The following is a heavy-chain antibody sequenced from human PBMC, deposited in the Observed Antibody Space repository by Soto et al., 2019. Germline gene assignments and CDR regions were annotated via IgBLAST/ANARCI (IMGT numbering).Heavy chain of an antibody. CDR3: AHSRCGGDCLQSYSSHYYNGMDV. CDR1: GFSLSTGGVG. Sequence: QITLKESGPSLVKPTQTLTLTCTFSGFSLSTGGVGVGWIRQPPGKALEWLALIYWDDDKRYSPSLRSRLTVTKDTSKNQVVLTMTNMDPVDTATYYCAHSRCGGDCLQSYSSHYYNGMDVWGQGTTVTVSS. CDR2: IYWDDDK. J-gene: IGHJ6*02. V-gene: IGHV2-5*02. D-gene: IGHD2-21*02.